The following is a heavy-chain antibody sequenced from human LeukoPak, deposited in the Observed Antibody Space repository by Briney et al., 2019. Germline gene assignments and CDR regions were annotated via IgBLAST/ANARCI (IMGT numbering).Heavy chain of an antibody. CDR2: IIPIFGTA. Sequence: SVKVSCKASGGTFSSYAISWVRQAPGQGLEWMEGIIPIFGTANYAQKFQGRVTITADESTSTAYMELSSLRSEDTAVYYCARDSWVRDGGQPGDYWGQGTLVTVSS. CDR3: ARDSWVRDGGQPGDY. CDR1: GGTFSSYA. J-gene: IGHJ4*02. D-gene: IGHD4-23*01. V-gene: IGHV1-69*13.